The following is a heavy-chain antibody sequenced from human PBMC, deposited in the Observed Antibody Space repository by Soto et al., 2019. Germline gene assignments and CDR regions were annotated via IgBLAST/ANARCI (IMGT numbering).Heavy chain of an antibody. CDR1: GFTFTRYS. Sequence: PGGSLRLSCAASGFTFTRYSMNWVRQAPGKGLEWVSSISSTTNYIYYGDSMKGRFTISRDNAKNSLYLEMNSLRAEDTAVYYCARESEDLTSNFDYWGQGTLVTVSS. CDR3: ARESEDLTSNFDY. J-gene: IGHJ4*02. CDR2: ISSTTNYI. V-gene: IGHV3-21*06.